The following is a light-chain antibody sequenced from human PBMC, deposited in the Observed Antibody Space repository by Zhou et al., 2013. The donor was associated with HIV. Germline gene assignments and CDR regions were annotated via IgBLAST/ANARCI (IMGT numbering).Light chain of an antibody. CDR3: QQYYTYPWT. V-gene: IGKV1-8*01. Sequence: AIQLTQSPSSLSASVGDRVTITCRASQDISTYLAWYQQKPGTAPRFLIYGASSLQSGVPSRFSGSGSGTDFTLTISCLQSEDFATYFCQQYYTYPWTFGQGTKVEIK. CDR2: GAS. J-gene: IGKJ1*01. CDR1: QDISTY.